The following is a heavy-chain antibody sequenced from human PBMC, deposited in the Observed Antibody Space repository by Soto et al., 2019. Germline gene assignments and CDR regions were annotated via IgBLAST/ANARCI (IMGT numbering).Heavy chain of an antibody. D-gene: IGHD2-2*01. J-gene: IGHJ3*02. V-gene: IGHV1-69*06. CDR1: GGTFSSYA. CDR3: ARDSCSRTSCYSRDAFDI. CDR2: IIPIFGPA. Sequence: QGQLVQSGAEVKKPGSSVKVSCKASGGTFSSYAISWVRQAPGQGLEWLGGIIPIFGPANSAQKFQGRVTITSEKSTTLADIELSSLRSEDTDVYYCARDSCSRTSCYSRDAFDILGQGTMVTVSS.